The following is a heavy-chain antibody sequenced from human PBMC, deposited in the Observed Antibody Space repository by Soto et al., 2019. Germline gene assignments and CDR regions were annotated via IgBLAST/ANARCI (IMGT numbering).Heavy chain of an antibody. CDR2: IEHNGNN. CDR1: GGTFSGYF. D-gene: IGHD3-10*01. Sequence: SETLSLTCAVSGGTFSGYFCSWVRQPPGKGLEWIGEIEHNGNNNINPSLKSRVTISVDTSKNQISLNLTSVTGADTAVYYCARDFRYFPYWGQGTLVTVSS. V-gene: IGHV4-34*01. J-gene: IGHJ4*02. CDR3: ARDFRYFPY.